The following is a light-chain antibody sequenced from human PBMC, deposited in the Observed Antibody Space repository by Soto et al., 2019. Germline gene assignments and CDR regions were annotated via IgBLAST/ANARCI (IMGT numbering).Light chain of an antibody. CDR2: DAS. CDR1: QGISRW. Sequence: DIQMTQSPSTLSASLGDRVNITCRASQGISRWLAWYQKRPGKAPKLLIYDASTLHSGVSSRCSGSASGTEFTLTSSSLQPNDSATYYCQQYTTYWTFGEGTKVEIK. J-gene: IGKJ4*01. CDR3: QQYTTYWT. V-gene: IGKV1-5*01.